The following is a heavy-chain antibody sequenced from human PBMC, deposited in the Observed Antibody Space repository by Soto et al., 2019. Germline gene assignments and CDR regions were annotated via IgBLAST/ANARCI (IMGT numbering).Heavy chain of an antibody. J-gene: IGHJ6*02. CDR1: GFTFGSYS. CDR3: ARVTSVVVPAASYYYYGMDV. D-gene: IGHD2-2*01. CDR2: ISSSSSYI. Sequence: GGSLRLSCAASGFTFGSYSMNWVRQAPGKGLEWVSSISSSSSYIYYADSVKGRFTISRDNAKNSLYLQMNSLRAEDTAVYYCARVTSVVVPAASYYYYGMDVWGQGTTVTVSS. V-gene: IGHV3-21*01.